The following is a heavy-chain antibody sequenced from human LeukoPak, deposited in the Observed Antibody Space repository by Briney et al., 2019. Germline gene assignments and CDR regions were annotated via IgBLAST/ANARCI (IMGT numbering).Heavy chain of an antibody. CDR1: GYTFTGYY. CDR3: ARDGHYDSTPQGAFDI. J-gene: IGHJ3*02. V-gene: IGHV1-46*01. CDR2: INPSGGST. D-gene: IGHD3-22*01. Sequence: GASVKVSCKASGYTFTGYYMHWVRQAPGQGLEWMGIINPSGGSTSYAQKFQGRVTMTRDTSTSTVYMELSSLRSEDTAVYYCARDGHYDSTPQGAFDIWGQGTMVTVSS.